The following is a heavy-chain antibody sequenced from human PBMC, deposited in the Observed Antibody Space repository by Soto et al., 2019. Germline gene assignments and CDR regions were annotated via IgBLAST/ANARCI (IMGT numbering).Heavy chain of an antibody. J-gene: IGHJ6*02. D-gene: IGHD6-19*01. CDR3: ARARRKTYSSGWYSYYYGMDV. CDR1: GGSFSGYY. CDR2: INHSGST. Sequence: SETLSLTCAVYGGSFSGYYWSWIRQPPGKGLEWIGEINHSGSTNYKPSLKSRVTISVDTSKNQFSLKLSSVTAADTAVYYCARARRKTYSSGWYSYYYGMDVWGQGTTVTVSS. V-gene: IGHV4-34*01.